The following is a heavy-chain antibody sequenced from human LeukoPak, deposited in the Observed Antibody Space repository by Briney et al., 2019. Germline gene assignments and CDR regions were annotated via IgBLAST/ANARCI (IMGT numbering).Heavy chain of an antibody. Sequence: PGGSLRLSCAASGFTFSSYGMHWVRQAPGKGLEWVAFIRYDGSNKYYADSVRGRFTISRDNSKNTLYLQMNSLRAEDTAVYYCAKVAGSSGGPFDYWGQGTLVTVSS. D-gene: IGHD6-19*01. J-gene: IGHJ4*02. CDR1: GFTFSSYG. CDR2: IRYDGSNK. CDR3: AKVAGSSGGPFDY. V-gene: IGHV3-30*02.